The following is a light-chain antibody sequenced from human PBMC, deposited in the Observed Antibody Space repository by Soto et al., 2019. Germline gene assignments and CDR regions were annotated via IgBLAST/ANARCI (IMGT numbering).Light chain of an antibody. CDR2: GNN. J-gene: IGLJ3*02. CDR3: QSYDSSLSGWV. V-gene: IGLV1-40*01. Sequence: QSVLTQPPSVSGAPGQRVTISCTGSSSNIGAGYDVHWYQQLPGTAPKLLIYGNNNRPSGVPDRFSGSKSGTSASLAITGLLAEDEADYYCQSYDSSLSGWVFGGGTKLPVL. CDR1: SSNIGAGYD.